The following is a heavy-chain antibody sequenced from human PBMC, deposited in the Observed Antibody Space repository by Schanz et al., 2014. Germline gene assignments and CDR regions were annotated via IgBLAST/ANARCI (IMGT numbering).Heavy chain of an antibody. CDR3: ARQALGDDY. J-gene: IGHJ4*02. Sequence: EVQLVQSGAEVKKPGESLRISCKGSGYSFTSYWITWVRQKPGKGLEWMGRIDPTDSDTNYSPSFQGHVTFSVDKSISPASLQWSSLKASDTAIYYCARQALGDDYWGQGTLVTVSS. CDR1: GYSFTSYW. CDR2: IDPTDSDT. V-gene: IGHV5-10-1*03.